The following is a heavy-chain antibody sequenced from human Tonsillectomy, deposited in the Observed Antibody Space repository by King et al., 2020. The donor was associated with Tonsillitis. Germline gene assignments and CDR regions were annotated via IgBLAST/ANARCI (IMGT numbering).Heavy chain of an antibody. CDR1: GFIFDDYA. V-gene: IGHV3-43*02. J-gene: IGHJ5*02. CDR2: ISRDGDIT. D-gene: IGHD3-10*01. Sequence: VQLVESGGGVVQPGGSLRLSCAASGFIFDDYAMHWVRQAPGKGLEWVSLISRDGDITYYADSVKGRFTISRDNSKNSLYLQMNSLTTEDTALYYCAKDMAPYYGSGSYNYFDPWGQGTLVTVSS. CDR3: AKDMAPYYGSGSYNYFDP.